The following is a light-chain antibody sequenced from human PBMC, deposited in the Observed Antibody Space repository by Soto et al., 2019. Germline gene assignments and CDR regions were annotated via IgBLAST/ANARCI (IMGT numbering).Light chain of an antibody. J-gene: IGKJ1*01. V-gene: IGKV1-5*01. Sequence: DIQMNQSPSSLSASVGDRVTITCRASQSISNWLAWYQQKPGKAPKLLIYDASSLESGVPSRFSGSGSGTEFTLTISSLQPDDFATYYCQQYNSYSSWTFGQGTKVDVK. CDR2: DAS. CDR1: QSISNW. CDR3: QQYNSYSSWT.